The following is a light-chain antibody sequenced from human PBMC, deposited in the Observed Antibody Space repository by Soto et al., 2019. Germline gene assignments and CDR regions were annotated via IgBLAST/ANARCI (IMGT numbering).Light chain of an antibody. Sequence: QSVLTQPAGVSGSPGQSITISCTGTSSDVGGYKYVSWYQQHPGKAPKLMIYEVSNRPSGVSNRFSGSKSGNTASLTISGLQAEDEADYYCSSYTSSSTLDVFGTGTKVTVL. V-gene: IGLV2-14*01. CDR3: SSYTSSSTLDV. J-gene: IGLJ1*01. CDR1: SSDVGGYKY. CDR2: EVS.